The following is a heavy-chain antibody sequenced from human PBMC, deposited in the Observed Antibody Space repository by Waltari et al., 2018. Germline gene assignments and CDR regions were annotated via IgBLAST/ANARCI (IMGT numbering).Heavy chain of an antibody. V-gene: IGHV4-34*01. CDR2: INHSGST. J-gene: IGHJ4*02. D-gene: IGHD3-16*01. CDR1: GGSFRGYY. Sequence: QVQLQQWGAGLLKPSETLSLTCAVYGGSFRGYYWGWIRQPPGKGLEWIGEINHSGSTNYNPSLKSRVTISVDTSKNQFSLKLSSVTAADTAVYYCARDHSLAFDYWGQGTLVTVSS. CDR3: ARDHSLAFDY.